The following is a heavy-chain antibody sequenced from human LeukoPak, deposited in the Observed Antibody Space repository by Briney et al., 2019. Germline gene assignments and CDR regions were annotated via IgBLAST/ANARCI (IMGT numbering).Heavy chain of an antibody. CDR1: GFTFSSYG. CDR3: ARDMEAAGLYYDSSGLTAFDY. J-gene: IGHJ4*02. D-gene: IGHD3-22*01. CDR2: IWYDGSNK. V-gene: IGHV3-33*08. Sequence: GGSLRLSCAASGFTFSSYGMHWVRQAPGKGLEWVAVIWYDGSNKYYADSVKGRFTISRDNSKNTLYLRMNSLRAEDTAVYYCARDMEAAGLYYDSSGLTAFDYWGQGTLVTVSS.